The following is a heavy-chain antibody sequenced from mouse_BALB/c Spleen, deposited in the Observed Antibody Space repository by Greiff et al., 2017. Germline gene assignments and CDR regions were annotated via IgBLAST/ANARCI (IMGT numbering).Heavy chain of an antibody. J-gene: IGHJ2*01. CDR2: ISSGGSYT. V-gene: IGHV5-6*01. D-gene: IGHD2-3*01. CDR3: ARRVDGYFDY. Sequence: EVQGVESGGDLVKPGGSLKLSCAASGFTFSSYGMSWVRQTPDKRLEWVATISSGGSYTYYPDSVKGRFTISRDNAKNTLYLQMSSLKSEDTAMYYCARRVDGYFDYWGQGTTLTVSS. CDR1: GFTFSSYG.